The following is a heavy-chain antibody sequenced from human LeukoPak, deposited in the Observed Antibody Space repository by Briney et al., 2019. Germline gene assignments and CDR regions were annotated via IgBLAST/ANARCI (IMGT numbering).Heavy chain of an antibody. CDR3: ARKGSRGSGSYYRKPPYYYYGMDV. V-gene: IGHV4-34*01. CDR2: INHSGST. J-gene: IGHJ6*02. CDR1: GGSFSGYY. D-gene: IGHD3-10*01. Sequence: SGTLSLTCAVYGGSFSGYYWSWIRRPPGKGLEWIGEINHSGSTNYNPSLKSRVTISVDTSKNQFSLKLSSVTAADTAVYYCARKGSRGSGSYYRKPPYYYYGMDVWGQGTTVTVSS.